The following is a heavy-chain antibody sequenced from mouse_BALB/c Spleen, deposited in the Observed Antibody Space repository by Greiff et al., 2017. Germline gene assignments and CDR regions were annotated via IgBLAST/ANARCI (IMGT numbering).Heavy chain of an antibody. CDR3: ARYDYDLFAY. CDR1: GFTFSSYT. V-gene: IGHV5-9*03. J-gene: IGHJ3*01. Sequence: EVQGVESGGGLVKPGGSLKLSCAASGFTFSSYTMSWVRQTPEKRLEWVATISSGGGNTYYPDSVKGRFTISRDNAKNNLYLQMSSLRSEDTALYYCARYDYDLFAYWGQGTLVTVSA. D-gene: IGHD2-4*01. CDR2: ISSGGGNT.